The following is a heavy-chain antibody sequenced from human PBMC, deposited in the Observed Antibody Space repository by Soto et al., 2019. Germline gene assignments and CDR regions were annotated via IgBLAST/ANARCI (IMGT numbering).Heavy chain of an antibody. J-gene: IGHJ1*01. CDR1: GFTFTSYW. Sequence: GGSLRLSCAASGFTFTSYWMHWVRQAPGKGLVWVSRINGDGSGTSYADSVKGRFTISRDNARNTLYLQMNSLRAEDTAVYYCAKGYSGYHYGYWGQGTLVTVSS. CDR2: INGDGSGT. CDR3: AKGYSGYHYGY. V-gene: IGHV3-74*01. D-gene: IGHD5-12*01.